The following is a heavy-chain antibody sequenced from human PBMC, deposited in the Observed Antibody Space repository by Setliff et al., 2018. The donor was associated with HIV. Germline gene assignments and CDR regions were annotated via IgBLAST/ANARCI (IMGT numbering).Heavy chain of an antibody. CDR3: TKNLYRSPWSPLDY. V-gene: IGHV3-30*02. J-gene: IGHJ4*02. D-gene: IGHD6-19*01. CDR2: IRYDDTYK. CDR1: GFTFSYYG. Sequence: LRLSCSTSGFTFSYYGMHWVRQAPGKGLEWVAFIRYDDTYKYYADSVKGRFTISRDNSKNTLYLQMNSLRAEDTAVYYCTKNLYRSPWSPLDYWGQGTLVTVSS.